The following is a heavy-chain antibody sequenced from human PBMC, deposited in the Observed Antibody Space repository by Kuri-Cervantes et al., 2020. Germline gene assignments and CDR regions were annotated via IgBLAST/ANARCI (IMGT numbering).Heavy chain of an antibody. J-gene: IGHJ4*02. CDR1: GFTFSSYG. Sequence: GGSLRLSCAASGFTFSSYGMHWVRQAPGKGLEWVAFILYDGSNKYYADSVKGRFTISRDNSKNTLYLQVNSLRAEDTAVYYCARVYRRDGYNLDYWGQGTLVTVSS. D-gene: IGHD5-24*01. CDR2: ILYDGSNK. V-gene: IGHV3-30*02. CDR3: ARVYRRDGYNLDY.